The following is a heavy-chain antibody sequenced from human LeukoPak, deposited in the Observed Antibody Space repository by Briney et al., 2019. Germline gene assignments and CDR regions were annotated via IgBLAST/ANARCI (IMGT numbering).Heavy chain of an antibody. J-gene: IGHJ5*02. CDR3: AREFTNPSYNWFDP. V-gene: IGHV1-2*02. D-gene: IGHD1-1*01. CDR1: GYTFTGYY. CDR2: INPNSGGT. Sequence: GASVKVSCKASGYTFTGYYMHWVRQAPGQGLEWMGWINPNSGGTNYAQKFQGRVTMTRDTSISTAYMELSRLRSDDTAVYYCAREFTNPSYNWFDPWGQGTLVTVSS.